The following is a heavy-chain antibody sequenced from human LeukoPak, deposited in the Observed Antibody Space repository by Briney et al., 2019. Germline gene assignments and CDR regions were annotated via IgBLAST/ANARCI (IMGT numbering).Heavy chain of an antibody. CDR2: INPSGGST. CDR3: ARWKTTVTYDY. CDR1: GYTFTIYY. D-gene: IGHD4-17*01. Sequence: GASVTVSFKGSGYTFTIYYMHWVRQAPGQGLEWMGIINPSGGSTSYSQKFQGRGTITRDTSTSTVYMELSSLRSEDTAVYYCARWKTTVTYDYWGQGTLVTVSS. V-gene: IGHV1-46*01. J-gene: IGHJ4*02.